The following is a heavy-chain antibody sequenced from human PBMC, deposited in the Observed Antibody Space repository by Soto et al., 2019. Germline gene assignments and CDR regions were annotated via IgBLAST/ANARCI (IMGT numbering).Heavy chain of an antibody. CDR3: VRDPAFGAVDY. Sequence: EVQLVETGGDLVQPGESLRLSCAASGFAFGRSWMGWVREAPEKGLEWVAIVNEDGSVKFYMDSVEGRFTISRDNAKNSLYLQMNSLRVDDTSIYSCVRDPAFGAVDYWGQGTLVTVSS. D-gene: IGHD3-10*01. J-gene: IGHJ4*02. V-gene: IGHV3-7*01. CDR1: GFAFGRSW. CDR2: VNEDGSVK.